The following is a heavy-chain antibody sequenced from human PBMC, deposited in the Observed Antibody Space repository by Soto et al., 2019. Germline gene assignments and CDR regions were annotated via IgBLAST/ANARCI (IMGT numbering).Heavy chain of an antibody. D-gene: IGHD3-3*01. CDR2: ISAYNGNT. V-gene: IGHV1-18*01. J-gene: IGHJ3*02. Sequence: QVQLVQSGAEVKKPGASVKVSCKASGYTFTSYGISWVRQAPGQGLEWMGWISAYNGNTNYAQKLQGRVTMTTDTSTSTAYRELRSLRSDDTAVYYCARDRSIFGVVVDAFDIWGQGTMVTVSS. CDR3: ARDRSIFGVVVDAFDI. CDR1: GYTFTSYG.